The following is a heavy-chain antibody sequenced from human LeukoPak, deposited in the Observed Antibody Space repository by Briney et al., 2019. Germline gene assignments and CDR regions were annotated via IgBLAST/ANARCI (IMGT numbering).Heavy chain of an antibody. V-gene: IGHV3-48*01. J-gene: IGHJ4*02. CDR2: ISASGSNI. D-gene: IGHD1-1*01. Sequence: GGSLRLSCAVSGFPFTSYSMNWVRQAPGKGLEWVSYISASGSNIYYLDAVKGRFTVSRDNAMSSLFLQMDRPRAEDTAIYYCVRVKGTYFDFWGQGTLVTVSP. CDR3: VRVKGTYFDF. CDR1: GFPFTSYS.